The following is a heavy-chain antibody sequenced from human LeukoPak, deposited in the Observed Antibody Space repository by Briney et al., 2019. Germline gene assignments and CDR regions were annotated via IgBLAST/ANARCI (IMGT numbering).Heavy chain of an antibody. Sequence: PSETLSLTCTVSGGSISSHYWSWIRQSPGKGLEWIGYINYSGSTNYNPSLKSRVTISIDTPKMQFSLKLSSVTAADTAVYYCARVTIVGASGNYYYNMDVWGQGTTVTVSS. D-gene: IGHD1-26*01. V-gene: IGHV4-59*11. J-gene: IGHJ6*02. CDR1: GGSISSHY. CDR2: INYSGST. CDR3: ARVTIVGASGNYYYNMDV.